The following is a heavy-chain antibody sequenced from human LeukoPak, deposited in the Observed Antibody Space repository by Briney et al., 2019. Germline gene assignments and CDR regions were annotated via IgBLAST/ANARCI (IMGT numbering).Heavy chain of an antibody. J-gene: IGHJ4*02. CDR2: IIPTFGTA. CDR1: GGTFSSYA. CDR3: AREPNVDTAMDFGY. Sequence: GSSVKVSCKASGGTFSSYAISWVRQAPGQGLEWMGRIIPTFGTANYAQKFQGRVTITTDESTSTAYMELSSLRSEDTAVYYCAREPNVDTAMDFGYWGQGTLVTVSS. V-gene: IGHV1-69*05. D-gene: IGHD5-18*01.